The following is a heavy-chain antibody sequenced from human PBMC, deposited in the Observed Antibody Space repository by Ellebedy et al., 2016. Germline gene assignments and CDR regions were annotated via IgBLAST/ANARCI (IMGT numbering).Heavy chain of an antibody. D-gene: IGHD2-2*03. CDR3: ARDASWIAFDV. CDR2: IKSTGESI. J-gene: IGHJ3*01. CDR1: GFTFSNYG. V-gene: IGHV3-20*03. Sequence: GGSLRLSXAASGFTFSNYGMNWVRKAPGKGLEWVSGIKSTGESIDYPDSVKGRFIISRDNAKNSLYLQMNSLSAEDTALYYCARDASWIAFDVWGQGAMVTVSS.